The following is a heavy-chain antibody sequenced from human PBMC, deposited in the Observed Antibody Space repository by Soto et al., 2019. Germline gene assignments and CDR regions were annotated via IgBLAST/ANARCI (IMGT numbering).Heavy chain of an antibody. CDR1: GYTFTRYG. CDR3: ARAVVGATIIYYYYGMDV. D-gene: IGHD1-26*01. CDR2: ISAYNGNT. Sequence: ASVNVSCKASGYTFTRYGISLVRQAPGQGLEWMGWISAYNGNTNYAQKLQGRVTMTTDTSTSTAYMELRSLRSDDTAVYYCARAVVGATIIYYYYGMDVWGQGTTVTVSS. V-gene: IGHV1-18*01. J-gene: IGHJ6*02.